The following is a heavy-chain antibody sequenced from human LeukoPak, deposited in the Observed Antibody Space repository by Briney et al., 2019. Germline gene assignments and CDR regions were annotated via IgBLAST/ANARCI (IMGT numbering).Heavy chain of an antibody. V-gene: IGHV1-2*02. CDR1: GYTFTGYY. J-gene: IGHJ1*01. Sequence: ASVKVSCKASGYTFTGYYIHWVRQSPGQGLEWVGWINPNSGDTEFAQKLQGRVTMTRDTSISTAYMELSRLRSDDTAVYYCARPDCGGDCRLIQYWGQGTLVTVSS. CDR2: INPNSGDT. D-gene: IGHD2-21*01. CDR3: ARPDCGGDCRLIQY.